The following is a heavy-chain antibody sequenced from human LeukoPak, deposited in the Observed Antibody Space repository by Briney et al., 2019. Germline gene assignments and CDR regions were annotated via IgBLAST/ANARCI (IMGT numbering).Heavy chain of an antibody. CDR1: GYTFTGYY. CDR3: AREGAYYDSSGYYNY. D-gene: IGHD3-22*01. CDR2: INPNSGGT. J-gene: IGHJ4*02. Sequence: ASVKVSCKASGYTFTGYYMHWVRQAPGQGLEWMGRINPNSGGTNYAQKFQGRVTMTRDTSISTAYMGLSRLRSDDTAVYYCAREGAYYDSSGYYNYWGQGTLVTVSS. V-gene: IGHV1-2*06.